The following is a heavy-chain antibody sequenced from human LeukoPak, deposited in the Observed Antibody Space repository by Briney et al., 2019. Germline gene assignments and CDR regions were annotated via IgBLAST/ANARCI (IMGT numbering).Heavy chain of an antibody. D-gene: IGHD4-17*01. Sequence: SVKVSCKASGGTFISYAISWVRQAPGQGLEWMGGIIPIFGTANYAQKFQGRVTITADESTSTAYMELSSLRSEDTAVYYCASTTVTTTPYFDYWGQGTLVTVSS. CDR2: IIPIFGTA. J-gene: IGHJ4*02. CDR1: GGTFISYA. CDR3: ASTTVTTTPYFDY. V-gene: IGHV1-69*13.